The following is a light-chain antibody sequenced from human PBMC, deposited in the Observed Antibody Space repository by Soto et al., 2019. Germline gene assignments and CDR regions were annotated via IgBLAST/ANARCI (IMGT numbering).Light chain of an antibody. Sequence: DIQMTQSPSTLSASVGDRVTITCRASQSISSWLAWYQQKPGKAPKLLIYEASSLEGGVPSRFSGSGSGTEFTLTISSLQPDDFATYYCQQYNTFTWTFGQGTKVEI. V-gene: IGKV1-5*03. J-gene: IGKJ1*01. CDR3: QQYNTFTWT. CDR1: QSISSW. CDR2: EAS.